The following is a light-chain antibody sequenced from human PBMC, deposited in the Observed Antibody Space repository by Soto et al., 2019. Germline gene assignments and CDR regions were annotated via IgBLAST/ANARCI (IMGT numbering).Light chain of an antibody. CDR1: QSANSKY. Sequence: EIVLTQPPGTLSLSPGERATLSCRASQSANSKYLARSQQNPCQGPRPLMYGASSRATGIPDRFSGCWSGTDFPLTINRLEPEVFAVYYCQQYDSQRRTFGQGTKVELK. CDR3: QQYDSQRRT. V-gene: IGKV3-20*01. CDR2: GAS. J-gene: IGKJ1*01.